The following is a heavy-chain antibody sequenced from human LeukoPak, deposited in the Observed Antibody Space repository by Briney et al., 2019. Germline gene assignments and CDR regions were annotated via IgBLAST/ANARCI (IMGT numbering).Heavy chain of an antibody. CDR3: AREDYTCSSIDP. D-gene: IGHD3-3*01. J-gene: IGHJ5*02. CDR1: GGSITSGSYY. CDR2: IYTSGSA. V-gene: IGHV4-61*02. Sequence: SETLSLTCTVSGGSITSGSYYWSWIRQPAGKGLEWIGRIYTSGSANYNPSLKSRVTISVDTSKNQFSLKLSSVTAADTAVYYCAREDYTCSSIDPWGQGTLVTVSS.